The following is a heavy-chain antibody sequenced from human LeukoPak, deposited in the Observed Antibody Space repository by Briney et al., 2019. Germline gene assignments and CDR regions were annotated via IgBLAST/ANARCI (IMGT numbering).Heavy chain of an antibody. Sequence: RRASVKVSCKASGYTFTGYYMHWVRQAPGQGLEWMGWINPNSGGTNYAQKFQGRVTMTRDTSISTAYMELSRLRSDDTAVYYCARVTYYGSGSYYNGAFDIWGQGTMVTVSS. CDR2: INPNSGGT. V-gene: IGHV1-2*02. CDR3: ARVTYYGSGSYYNGAFDI. J-gene: IGHJ3*02. CDR1: GYTFTGYY. D-gene: IGHD3-10*01.